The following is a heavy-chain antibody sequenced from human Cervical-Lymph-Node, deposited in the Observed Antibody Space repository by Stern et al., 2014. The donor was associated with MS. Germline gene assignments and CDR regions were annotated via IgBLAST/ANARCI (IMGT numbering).Heavy chain of an antibody. V-gene: IGHV5-51*03. J-gene: IGHJ4*02. D-gene: IGHD5-24*01. CDR2: IYPGDSET. CDR3: ARRGHGYMGIDY. Sequence: EVQLVESGAEVKKPGESLRISCEVSGYKFTNNWIGWVRQMHGKGLEWMGIIYPGDSETRYSPSFQGQVTILVDKSNTTAYLQWSSLKASDTALYYCARRGHGYMGIDYWGQGTPVTVSS. CDR1: GYKFTNNW.